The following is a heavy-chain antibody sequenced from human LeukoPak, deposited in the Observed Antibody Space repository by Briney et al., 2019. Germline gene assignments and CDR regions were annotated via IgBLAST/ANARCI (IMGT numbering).Heavy chain of an antibody. CDR1: GGSISSYY. CDR3: ARVWDGYNFDY. D-gene: IGHD5-24*01. CDR2: IYYSGST. V-gene: IGHV4-59*01. J-gene: IGHJ4*02. Sequence: PSETLSLTCTVSGGSISSYYWSWIRQPPGKGLEWIGYIYYSGSTNYNPSLKSRVTISVDTSKNQFSLKLSSVTAADTAVYYCARVWDGYNFDYWGQGTLVTVSS.